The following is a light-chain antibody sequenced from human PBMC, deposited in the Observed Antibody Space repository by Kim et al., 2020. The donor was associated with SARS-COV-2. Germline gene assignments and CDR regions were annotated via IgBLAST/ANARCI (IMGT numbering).Light chain of an antibody. J-gene: IGKJ2*01. CDR1: QGIINY. V-gene: IGKV1-27*01. CDR2: AAS. CDR3: QKYNSAPPA. Sequence: SASVGERVTISCGASQGIINYLAWYQQKPGKVPKLLIYAASTLQSVVPSRFSGSGSGTDFTLTISSLQPEDVATYYCQKYNSAPPAFGQGTKLEI.